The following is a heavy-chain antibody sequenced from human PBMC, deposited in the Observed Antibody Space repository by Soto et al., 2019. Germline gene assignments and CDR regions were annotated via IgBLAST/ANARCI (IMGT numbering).Heavy chain of an antibody. J-gene: IGHJ6*02. CDR1: GFSFDDYA. D-gene: IGHD2-15*01. V-gene: IGHV3-9*01. CDR3: AKDLGYWSGDSRFRNYHYRYAMDV. Sequence: GGSVRLSCAASGFSFDDYAMHWVRQVPGKGLEWVSSINWNSGNIGYADSVKGRFTISRDNAKNSLYLQMNSLRIEDTALYYCAKDLGYWSGDSRFRNYHYRYAMDVWGQGT. CDR2: INWNSGNI.